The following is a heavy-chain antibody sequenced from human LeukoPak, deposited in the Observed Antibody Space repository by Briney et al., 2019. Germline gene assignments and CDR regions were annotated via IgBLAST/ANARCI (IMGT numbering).Heavy chain of an antibody. CDR1: GFTFSDYA. D-gene: IGHD3-22*01. V-gene: IGHV3-23*01. Sequence: GGSLRLSCVASGFTFSDYAMSWVRQAPGKGLEWVSGISDSGGSTYYADSVKGRCTISRDNAKNTLSLQMNSLRAEDTGVYYCARAPSEIGGYYPEYFRHWGQGTLVTVSS. CDR3: ARAPSEIGGYYPEYFRH. J-gene: IGHJ1*01. CDR2: ISDSGGST.